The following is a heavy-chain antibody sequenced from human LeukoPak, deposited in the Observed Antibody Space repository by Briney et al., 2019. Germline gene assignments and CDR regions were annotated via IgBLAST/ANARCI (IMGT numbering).Heavy chain of an antibody. CDR3: AKSLLPIVVVPAAMAD. CDR2: ISYDGSNA. V-gene: IGHV3-30*18. Sequence: GSLRLSCAASGFTFSVYGMQWVRQAPGKGPEWVAIISYDGSNAYYGDSVKGRFTISRDNSKNTVYLQMNSLRAEDTAVYYCAKSLLPIVVVPAAMADWGQGTLVTVSS. CDR1: GFTFSVYG. J-gene: IGHJ4*02. D-gene: IGHD2-2*01.